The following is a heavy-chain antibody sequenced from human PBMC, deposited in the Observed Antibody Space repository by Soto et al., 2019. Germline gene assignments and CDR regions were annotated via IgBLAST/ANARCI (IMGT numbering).Heavy chain of an antibody. CDR2: ISNNGAHT. Sequence: GGSLRLSCAASGFTFSNYEMHWVRQAPGEGLEYVSGISNNGAHTDYAKSVKGRFTISRDNSENTLYLQMGSLRAEDMALYYCARRGYGSRWPNVYMDVWGKGSTVTVSS. CDR1: GFTFSNYE. V-gene: IGHV3-64*01. J-gene: IGHJ6*03. D-gene: IGHD6-13*01. CDR3: ARRGYGSRWPNVYMDV.